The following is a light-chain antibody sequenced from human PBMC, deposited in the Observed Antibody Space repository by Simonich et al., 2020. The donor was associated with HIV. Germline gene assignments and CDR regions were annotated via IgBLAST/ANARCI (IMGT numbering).Light chain of an antibody. V-gene: IGKV4-1*01. CDR1: QSVLYSSNNKNY. CDR3: QQYYDTPYT. Sequence: DIVMTQSPDPLAVSLGERATINCKSSQSVLYSSNNKNYLVWYQQKPGQPPKLLIYCATTRESGVPDRFSGSGSGPDFTLTISTLQAEDVAVYYCQQYYDTPYTFGQGTKLEI. J-gene: IGKJ2*01. CDR2: CAT.